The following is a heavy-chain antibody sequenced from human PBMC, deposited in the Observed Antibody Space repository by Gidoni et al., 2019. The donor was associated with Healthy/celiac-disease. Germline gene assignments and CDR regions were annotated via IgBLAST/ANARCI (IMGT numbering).Heavy chain of an antibody. CDR2: IIPIFGTA. D-gene: IGHD5-12*01. Sequence: QVQLVQSGAVVKKPGSSVKVSCKASGGTFSSYAISWVRQAPGQGLEWMGGIIPIFGTANYAQKFQGRVTITADESTSTAYMELSSLRSEDTAVYYCATGGRDGYNYPLDFDYWGQGTLVTVSS. CDR3: ATGGRDGYNYPLDFDY. V-gene: IGHV1-69*01. CDR1: GGTFSSYA. J-gene: IGHJ4*02.